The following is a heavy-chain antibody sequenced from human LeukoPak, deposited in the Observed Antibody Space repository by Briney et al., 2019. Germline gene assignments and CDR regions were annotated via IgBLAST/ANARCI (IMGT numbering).Heavy chain of an antibody. CDR1: GFAFNTYT. Sequence: GGSLRLSCAASGFAFNTYTMNWFRQAPGKGLEWISSIDTSSDIIYYADSVMGRFTISRDNAKNSLYLQMNSLRGADAAVYYCARDFADYGDFDYWGQGTLVTVSS. V-gene: IGHV3-48*01. J-gene: IGHJ4*02. CDR3: ARDFADYGDFDY. D-gene: IGHD4-17*01. CDR2: IDTSSDII.